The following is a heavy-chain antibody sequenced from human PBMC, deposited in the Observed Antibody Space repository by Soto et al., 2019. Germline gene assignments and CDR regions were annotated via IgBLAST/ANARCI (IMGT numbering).Heavy chain of an antibody. CDR1: GGSIISGGYS. CDR3: AREDSGEFFDY. D-gene: IGHD2-15*01. Sequence: SETLSLTCAVSGGSIISGGYSWSWIRQPPGKGLEWIGYIYSGTTHYNPSLESRVTIAMDRSKNQVSLSLKSVTAADTAVYYCAREDSGEFFDYWGQGTLLTVSS. J-gene: IGHJ4*02. V-gene: IGHV4-30-2*01. CDR2: IYSGTT.